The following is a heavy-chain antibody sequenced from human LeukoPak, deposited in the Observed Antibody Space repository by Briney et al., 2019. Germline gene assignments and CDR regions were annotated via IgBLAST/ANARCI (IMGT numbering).Heavy chain of an antibody. CDR1: AGSIAMYY. CDR2: IFYSGST. V-gene: IGHV4-59*01. J-gene: IGHJ3*02. D-gene: IGHD6-19*01. CDR3: ARGKTFSSGWFNAFDM. Sequence: SETLSLTCTVPAGSIAMYYWSWIRQPPGKGLEWIGYIFYSGSTTYNPSLRSRVTISIDTSKNQFSLNLKSMTDADTAVYYCARGKTFSSGWFNAFDMWGQGTLVTVSS.